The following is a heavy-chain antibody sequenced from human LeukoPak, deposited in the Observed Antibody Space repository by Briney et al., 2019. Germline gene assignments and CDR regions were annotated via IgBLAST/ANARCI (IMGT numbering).Heavy chain of an antibody. CDR2: ISGSGGST. V-gene: IGHV3-23*01. J-gene: IGHJ3*02. CDR3: AKTRGSNNVFDI. Sequence: GGSLRLSCAASGFTFSSYAMNWVRQAPGKGLEWVSGISGSGGSTYYADSVKGRFTISRDNSNNTLYLRMNSLRAEDTAVYYCAKTRGSNNVFDIWGQGTMVTVSS. D-gene: IGHD1-26*01. CDR1: GFTFSSYA.